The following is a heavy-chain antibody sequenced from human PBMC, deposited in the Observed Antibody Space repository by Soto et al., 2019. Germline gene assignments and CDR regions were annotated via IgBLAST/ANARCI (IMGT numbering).Heavy chain of an antibody. CDR1: GFTFSSYS. Sequence: GGSLRLSCAASGFTFSSYSTNWVRQAPGKGLEWVSYISSSSSTIYYADSVKGRFTISRDNVKNSLYLQMNSLRDEDTAVYYCARESAALNWFDPWGQGTLVTVSS. CDR3: ARESAALNWFDP. J-gene: IGHJ5*02. CDR2: ISSSSSTI. V-gene: IGHV3-48*02. D-gene: IGHD2-2*01.